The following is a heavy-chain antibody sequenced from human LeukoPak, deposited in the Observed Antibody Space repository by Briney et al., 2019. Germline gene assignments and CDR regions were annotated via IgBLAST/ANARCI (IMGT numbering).Heavy chain of an antibody. J-gene: IGHJ4*02. CDR2: INHSGST. CDR3: ARRYSFSGSDY. V-gene: IGHV4-34*01. D-gene: IGHD6-19*01. CDR1: GGSSSGYY. Sequence: SETLSLTCAVYGGSSSGYYWSWIRQPPGKGLEWIGEINHSGSTNYNPSLKSRVTISVDTSKNQFSLKLSSVTAADTAVYYCARRYSFSGSDYWGQGTLVTVSS.